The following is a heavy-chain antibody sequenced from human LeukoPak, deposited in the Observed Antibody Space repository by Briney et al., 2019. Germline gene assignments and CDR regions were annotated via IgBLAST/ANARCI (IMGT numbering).Heavy chain of an antibody. Sequence: PGGSLRLSCAASGFTFSGYHINWVRQAPGKGLEWISYISTAGTSIHYADSVRGRFAISRDNAKSSLYLQMNSLRPEDTAIYYCAREGYYGSGSPPSLYFDYWGQGTLVTVSS. V-gene: IGHV3-48*01. J-gene: IGHJ4*02. CDR2: ISTAGTSI. CDR1: GFTFSGYH. CDR3: AREGYYGSGSPPSLYFDY. D-gene: IGHD3-10*01.